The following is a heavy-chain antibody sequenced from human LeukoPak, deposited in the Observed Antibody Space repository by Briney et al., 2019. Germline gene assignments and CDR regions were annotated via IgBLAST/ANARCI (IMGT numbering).Heavy chain of an antibody. D-gene: IGHD3-16*01. V-gene: IGHV3-53*01. CDR2: IYSGGST. J-gene: IGHJ3*02. Sequence: GGSLRLSCAASGFTVSSNYMSRVRQAPGKGLEWVSVIYSGGSTYYADSVKGRSTISRDNSKNTLYLQMNSLRAEDTAVYYCARGDFGPDAFDIWGQGTMVTVSS. CDR3: ARGDFGPDAFDI. CDR1: GFTVSSNY.